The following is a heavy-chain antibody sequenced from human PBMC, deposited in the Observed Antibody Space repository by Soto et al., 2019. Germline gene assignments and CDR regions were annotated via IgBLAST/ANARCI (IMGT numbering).Heavy chain of an antibody. Sequence: GGSLRLSCAASGFTFSIYAMTWVRQAPGKGLEWVSAIGNSGSKTFYADSVKGRFTISRDNSKNTLFLQMESLRAEDTALYYCGRDTPFVDSWGQGTLVTAPQ. V-gene: IGHV3-23*01. CDR1: GFTFSIYA. CDR2: IGNSGSKT. CDR3: GRDTPFVDS. J-gene: IGHJ4*02.